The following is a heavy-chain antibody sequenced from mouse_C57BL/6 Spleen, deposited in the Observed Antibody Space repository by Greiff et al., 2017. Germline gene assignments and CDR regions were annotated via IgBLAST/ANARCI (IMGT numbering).Heavy chain of an antibody. CDR2: LDPSDSYT. Sequence: VQLQQPGAELVMPGASVKLSCKASGYTFTSYWMHWVKQRPGQGLEWIGELDPSDSYTNYNQKFKGKSTLTVDKSSSTAYMQLSSLTSEDSAVYYCARKGGYDYDGWYFDVWGTGTTVTVSS. CDR1: GYTFTSYW. CDR3: ARKGGYDYDGWYFDV. J-gene: IGHJ1*03. D-gene: IGHD2-4*01. V-gene: IGHV1-69*01.